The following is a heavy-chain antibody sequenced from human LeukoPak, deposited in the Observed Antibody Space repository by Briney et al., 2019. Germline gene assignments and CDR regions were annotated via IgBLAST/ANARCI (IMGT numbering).Heavy chain of an antibody. D-gene: IGHD4-17*01. CDR3: ATSRLTVTTFFMDY. CDR1: GFTFSGSA. Sequence: GGSLKLSCAASGFTFSGSAMHWVRQASGKGLEWVDRIRSKANSYATAYAASVKGRFTISRDDSKNTAYLQMNSLKTEDTAVYYCATSRLTVTTFFMDYWGQGTLVTVSS. V-gene: IGHV3-73*01. CDR2: IRSKANSYAT. J-gene: IGHJ4*02.